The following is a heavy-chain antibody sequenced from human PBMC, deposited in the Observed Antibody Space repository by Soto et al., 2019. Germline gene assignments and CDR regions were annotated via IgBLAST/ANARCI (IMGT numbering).Heavy chain of an antibody. CDR2: ISYDGSNK. D-gene: IGHD6-13*01. V-gene: IGHV3-30*18. J-gene: IGHJ4*02. Sequence: GGSLRLSCAASGFTFSSYGMHWVRQAPGKGLEWVAVISYDGSNKYYADSVKGRFTISRDNSKNTLYLQMNSLRAEDTAVYYCAKDGAPGIFSWLDYWGQGTLVTVSS. CDR3: AKDGAPGIFSWLDY. CDR1: GFTFSSYG.